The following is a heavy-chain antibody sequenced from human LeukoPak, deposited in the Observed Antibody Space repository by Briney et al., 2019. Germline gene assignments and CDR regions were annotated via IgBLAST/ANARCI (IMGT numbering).Heavy chain of an antibody. CDR3: AKDQAYYYDSSGSAFDY. CDR1: GFTFSSYG. CDR2: IRYDGSNK. Sequence: GGSLRLSCAASGFTFSSYGMHWVRQAPGKGLEWVAFIRYDGSNKYYADSVKGRFTISRDNSKNTLYLQMNSLRAEDTAVYYCAKDQAYYYDSSGSAFDYWGQGTLVTVSS. J-gene: IGHJ4*02. V-gene: IGHV3-30*02. D-gene: IGHD3-22*01.